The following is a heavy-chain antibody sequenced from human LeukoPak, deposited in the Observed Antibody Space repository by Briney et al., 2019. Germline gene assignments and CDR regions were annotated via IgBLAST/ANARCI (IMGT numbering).Heavy chain of an antibody. D-gene: IGHD3-22*01. Sequence: PGGSLRLSCAASGFTFRNAFMSWVRQAPGKGLEWVGRIKSKTEGETIDYAAPVKGRFTISRDDSKNTLYLQMNSLKTEDTAVYYCSTDDYYDSSGYHPLGDNWGHGTLVTVSS. CDR1: GFTFRNAF. V-gene: IGHV3-15*01. J-gene: IGHJ4*01. CDR2: IKSKTEGETI. CDR3: STDDYYDSSGYHPLGDN.